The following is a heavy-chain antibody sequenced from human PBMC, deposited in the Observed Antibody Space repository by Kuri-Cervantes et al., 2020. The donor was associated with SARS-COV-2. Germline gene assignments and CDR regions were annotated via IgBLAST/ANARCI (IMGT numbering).Heavy chain of an antibody. CDR1: GFTFSSYS. CDR2: ISSSSSYI. Sequence: LSLTCAASGFTFSSYSMNWVRQAPGKGLEWVSSISSSSSYIYYADSVKGRFTISRDNAKNSLYLQMNSLRAEDTAVYYCARGGYSSSSGHYFDYRGQGNLVNVSS. D-gene: IGHD6-6*01. J-gene: IGHJ4*02. CDR3: ARGGYSSSSGHYFDY. V-gene: IGHV3-21*01.